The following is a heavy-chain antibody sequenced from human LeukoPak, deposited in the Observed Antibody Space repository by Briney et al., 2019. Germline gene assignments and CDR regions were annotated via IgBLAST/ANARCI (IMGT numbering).Heavy chain of an antibody. J-gene: IGHJ4*02. D-gene: IGHD3-10*01. CDR1: GGSISSYY. V-gene: IGHV4-59*12. CDR3: ARVSYYGSGSYEPPFDY. CDR2: IYYRGRT. Sequence: SETLSLTCTVSGGSISSYYWSWIRQPPGKGLEWLGSIYYRGRTSYNESLKSRVAMSIDTSRNQFSLKLSSVTAADTAVYYCARVSYYGSGSYEPPFDYWGQGTLVTVSS.